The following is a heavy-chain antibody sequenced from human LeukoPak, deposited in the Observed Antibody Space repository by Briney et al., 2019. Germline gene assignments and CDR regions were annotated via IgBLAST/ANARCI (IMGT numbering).Heavy chain of an antibody. CDR1: GFTFSSYA. Sequence: PGGSLRLSCAASGFTFSSYAMHWVRQGPGKGLEWVAVISDDGSNKYYADSVKGRFTISRDNSKNTLYLQMNSLRGEDTAVYYCARRYFDLWGRGTLVTVSS. CDR3: ARRYFDL. CDR2: ISDDGSNK. J-gene: IGHJ2*01. V-gene: IGHV3-30*04.